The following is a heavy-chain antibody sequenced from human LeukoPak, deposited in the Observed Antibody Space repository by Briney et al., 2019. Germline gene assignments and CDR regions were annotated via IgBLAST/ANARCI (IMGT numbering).Heavy chain of an antibody. D-gene: IGHD3-3*01. CDR3: AADRTYDFWSGGSPFGY. CDR2: IRSKANSYAT. J-gene: IGHJ4*02. Sequence: GGSLRLSCAASGFTFSGSAMHWVRQASGKGLEWVGRIRSKANSYATAYAASVKGRFTISRDDSKNTAYLQMNSLKTEDTAVYYCAADRTYDFWSGGSPFGYWGQGTLVTVSS. V-gene: IGHV3-73*01. CDR1: GFTFSGSA.